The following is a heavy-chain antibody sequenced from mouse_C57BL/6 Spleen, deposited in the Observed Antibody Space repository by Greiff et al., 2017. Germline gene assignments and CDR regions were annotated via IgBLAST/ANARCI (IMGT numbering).Heavy chain of an antibody. Sequence: VQRVESGPGLVAPSQSLSITCTVSGFSLTSYAISWVRQPPGKGLEWLGVIWTGGGTNYNSALKSRLSISKDNSKSQVFLKMNSLQTDDTARYYCAREYYGSSSYAMDYWGQGTSVTVSS. D-gene: IGHD1-1*01. V-gene: IGHV2-9-1*01. CDR3: AREYYGSSSYAMDY. CDR2: IWTGGGT. J-gene: IGHJ4*01. CDR1: GFSLTSYA.